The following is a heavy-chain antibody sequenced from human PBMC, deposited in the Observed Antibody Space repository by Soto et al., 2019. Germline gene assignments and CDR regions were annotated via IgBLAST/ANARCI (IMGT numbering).Heavy chain of an antibody. V-gene: IGHV4-59*01. CDR2: IHYSGST. CDR1: GDPISTFY. CDR3: ARVPSNLFDY. Sequence: SEALALRCPVSGDPISTFYWGWIRQPPGKGLEWIGYIHYSGSTNYNPSLKSQVIISVDTSKNQFSLKLSSVTAADTAVYFCARVPSNLFDYWGQGTLVPVSS. D-gene: IGHD2-2*01. J-gene: IGHJ4*02.